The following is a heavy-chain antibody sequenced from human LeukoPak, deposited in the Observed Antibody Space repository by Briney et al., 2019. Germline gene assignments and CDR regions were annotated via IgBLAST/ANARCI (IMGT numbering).Heavy chain of an antibody. CDR2: ISSSSSYT. D-gene: IGHD4-17*01. Sequence: GGSLRLSCAASGFTFSNYDVHWIRQAPGKGLEWVSYISSSSSYTNYADSVKGRFTISRDNAKNSLYLQMNSLRAEDTAVYYCARYYGDYGMDVWGQGTTVTVSS. CDR1: GFTFSNYD. V-gene: IGHV3-11*03. CDR3: ARYYGDYGMDV. J-gene: IGHJ6*02.